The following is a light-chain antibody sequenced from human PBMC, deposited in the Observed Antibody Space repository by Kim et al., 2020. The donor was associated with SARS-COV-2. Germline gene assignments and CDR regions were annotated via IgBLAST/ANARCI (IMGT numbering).Light chain of an antibody. J-gene: IGKJ1*01. V-gene: IGKV3-15*01. CDR2: GAS. Sequence: EIVMTQSPATLSVSPGERATLSCGASQSVSNYLAWYQQKTGQAPRLLIYGASTRATGIPARFSGSGSGTEFTLTISSLQSEDFAVYYCQQYNNWPRWTFGQGTKVDIK. CDR3: QQYNNWPRWT. CDR1: QSVSNY.